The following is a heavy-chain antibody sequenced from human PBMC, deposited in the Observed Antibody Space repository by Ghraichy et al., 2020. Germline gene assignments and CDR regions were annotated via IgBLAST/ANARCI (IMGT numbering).Heavy chain of an antibody. Sequence: GGSLRLSCAASGFTFGSYWMGWVRQAPGKGLEWVANIKEDRSENHYVDSVKGRFTISRDNAENSLYLQMNSLRVEDTAVYYCAGGSYPFNYWGQETLVTVSS. CDR3: AGGSYPFNY. CDR1: GFTFGSYW. CDR2: IKEDRSEN. V-gene: IGHV3-7*03. D-gene: IGHD1-26*01. J-gene: IGHJ4*02.